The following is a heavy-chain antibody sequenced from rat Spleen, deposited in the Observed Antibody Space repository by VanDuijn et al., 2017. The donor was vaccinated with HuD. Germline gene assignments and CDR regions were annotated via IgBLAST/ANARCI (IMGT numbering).Heavy chain of an antibody. CDR1: GFPFSDYY. CDR3: TTGLH. D-gene: IGHD4-1*01. J-gene: IGHJ2*01. Sequence: EVQLVESGGGLVQPGSSMKLSCAASGFPFSDYYMAWVRQSPTKGLEWVAYISIGGGNTFYRDSVKGRFTISRDDATRTLYLQMDSLRSEDTATYYCTTGLHWGQGVMVTVSS. CDR2: ISIGGGNT. V-gene: IGHV5-25*01.